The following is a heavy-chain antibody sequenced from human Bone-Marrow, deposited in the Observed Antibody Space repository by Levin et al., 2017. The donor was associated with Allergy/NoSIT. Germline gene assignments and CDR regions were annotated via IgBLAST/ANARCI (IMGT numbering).Heavy chain of an antibody. CDR1: GGSISSGGSS. Sequence: NSSETLSLTCALSGGSISSGGSSWSWIRQPPGKGLEWIGYIFHTGSTYYNSSLKSRVTISVYRSKNQFSLKLTSVTAADTAVYYCARSFTMLRGGFDPWGQGILVTVSS. V-gene: IGHV4-30-2*01. CDR3: ARSFTMLRGGFDP. CDR2: IFHTGST. J-gene: IGHJ5*02. D-gene: IGHD3-10*01.